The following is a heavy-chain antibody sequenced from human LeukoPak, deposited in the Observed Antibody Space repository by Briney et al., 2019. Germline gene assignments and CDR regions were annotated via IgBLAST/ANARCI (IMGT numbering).Heavy chain of an antibody. CDR3: ASTPQDYGSGSYYD. D-gene: IGHD3-10*01. V-gene: IGHV4-4*02. Sequence: SETLSLTCAVSGGSISSSNWWSWVRQPPGKGLEWIGEIYHSGSTNYNPSLKSRVTISVDKSKNRFSLKLSSVTAADTAVYYCASTPQDYGSGSYYDWGQGTLVTVSS. CDR1: GGSISSSNW. J-gene: IGHJ4*02. CDR2: IYHSGST.